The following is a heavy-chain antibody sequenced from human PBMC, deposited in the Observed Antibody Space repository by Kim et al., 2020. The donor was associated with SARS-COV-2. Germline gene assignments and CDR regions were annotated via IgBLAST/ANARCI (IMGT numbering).Heavy chain of an antibody. CDR2: IYYSGTT. CDR1: GDSVTNSNYY. D-gene: IGHD4-17*01. J-gene: IGHJ5*01. CDR3: SRVDYLGWFDS. Sequence: SETLSLTCSVSGDSVTNSNYYWSWLRQPPGEGLEWIGYIYYSGTTNYNPSLNSRVTISLDTSKNHCSLKLTSLTAADTAMYYCSRVDYLGWFDSWGRGTLVTVSS. V-gene: IGHV4-61*03.